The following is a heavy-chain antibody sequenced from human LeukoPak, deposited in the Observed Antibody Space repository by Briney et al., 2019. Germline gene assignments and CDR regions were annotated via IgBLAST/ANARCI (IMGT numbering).Heavy chain of an antibody. D-gene: IGHD6-13*01. V-gene: IGHV3-7*01. CDR2: IKQDGSEK. CDR3: ARDSSSWYDYYMDV. CDR1: GFTFSSYW. Sequence: GGSLRLSCAASGFTFSSYWMSWVRQAPGKGLEWVANIKQDGSEKYYVDSVKGRFTISRDNAKNTLYLQMNSLRAEDTAVYYCARDSSSWYDYYMDVWGKGTTVSISS. J-gene: IGHJ6*03.